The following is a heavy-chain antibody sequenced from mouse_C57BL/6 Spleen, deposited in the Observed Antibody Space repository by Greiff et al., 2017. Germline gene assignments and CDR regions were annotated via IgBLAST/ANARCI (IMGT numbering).Heavy chain of an antibody. CDR2: IYPGSGNT. CDR3: ARGDGKGLYYFDY. D-gene: IGHD2-1*01. Sequence: QVQLKESGAELVRPGASVKLSCKASGYTFTDYYINWVKQRPGQGLEWIARIYPGSGNTYYNEKFKGKATLTAEKSSSTAYMQLSSLTSEDSAVYFCARGDGKGLYYFDYWGQGTTLTVSS. V-gene: IGHV1-76*01. CDR1: GYTFTDYY. J-gene: IGHJ2*01.